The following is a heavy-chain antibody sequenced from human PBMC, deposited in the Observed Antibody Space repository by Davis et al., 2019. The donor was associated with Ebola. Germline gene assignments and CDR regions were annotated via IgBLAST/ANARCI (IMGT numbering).Heavy chain of an antibody. Sequence: MPSETLSLTCTVSGGSITNYYWSWIRQSPGKGLEWIGYIDDSGTTNYISSLRRRVTISLDTSKNQFSLHLNSVTAADTAVYYCARAFGSGSYPTYDYWGQGILVTVSS. CDR1: GGSITNYY. V-gene: IGHV4-59*01. CDR2: IDDSGTT. CDR3: ARAFGSGSYPTYDY. D-gene: IGHD3-10*01. J-gene: IGHJ4*02.